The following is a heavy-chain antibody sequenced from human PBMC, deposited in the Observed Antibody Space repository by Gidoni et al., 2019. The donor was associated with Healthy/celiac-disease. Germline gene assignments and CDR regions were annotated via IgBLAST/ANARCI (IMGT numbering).Heavy chain of an antibody. CDR2: IIPIFGTA. D-gene: IGHD5-18*01. CDR1: GGTFSSYA. V-gene: IGHV1-69*01. Sequence: QVQLVQSGAEVKKPGSSVTVSCKASGGTFSSYAISWVRQAPGQGLEWMGGIIPIFGTANYEQKLQGRVTITADESTSTAYMELSSLRSEDTAVYYCASTWRQLWLKYYGMDVWGQGTTVTVSS. J-gene: IGHJ6*02. CDR3: ASTWRQLWLKYYGMDV.